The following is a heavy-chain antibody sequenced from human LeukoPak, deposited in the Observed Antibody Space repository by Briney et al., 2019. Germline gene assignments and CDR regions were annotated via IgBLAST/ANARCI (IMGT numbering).Heavy chain of an antibody. V-gene: IGHV1-46*01. CDR1: GYTFTNYY. Sequence: ASVKVSCKASGYTFTNYYMHWVRQAPGQGLEWMGIINPSSGSTSYAQKFQGRVTMTRDTSTSTVYMELSSLRSEDTAMYYCARERGSIGFDYWGQGTLVTVSS. CDR3: ARERGSIGFDY. J-gene: IGHJ4*02. CDR2: INPSSGST. D-gene: IGHD3-10*01.